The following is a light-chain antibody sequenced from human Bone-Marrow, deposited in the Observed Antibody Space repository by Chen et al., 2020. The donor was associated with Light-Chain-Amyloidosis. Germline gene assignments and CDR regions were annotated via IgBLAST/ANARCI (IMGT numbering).Light chain of an antibody. CDR3: QSYDSSLSVV. CDR2: GNS. CDR1: RSNIGAGYD. J-gene: IGLJ2*01. V-gene: IGLV1-40*01. Sequence: QSVLTQPPSVSGAPGQRVTISCTGSRSNIGAGYDVHWYQQLPGTAPKLLIYGNSKRPSGVPDRCSGSKSGTSASLAITGLQAEDEADYYCQSYDSSLSVVFGGGTKLTVL.